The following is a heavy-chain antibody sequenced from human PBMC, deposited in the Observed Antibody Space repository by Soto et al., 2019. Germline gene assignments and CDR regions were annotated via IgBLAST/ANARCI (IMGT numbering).Heavy chain of an antibody. CDR3: ARLLWPFYYFDY. Sequence: VGSLRLSCAASGFTVSSNYMSWVRQAPGKGLEWVSVIYSGGSTYYADSVKGRFTISRDNSKNTLYLQMNSLRAEDTAVYYCARLLWPFYYFDYWGQGTLVTVSS. V-gene: IGHV3-53*01. J-gene: IGHJ4*02. CDR1: GFTVSSNY. D-gene: IGHD3-10*01. CDR2: IYSGGST.